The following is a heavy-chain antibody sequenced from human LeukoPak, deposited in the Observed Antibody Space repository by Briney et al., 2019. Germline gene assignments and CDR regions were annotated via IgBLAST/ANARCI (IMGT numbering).Heavy chain of an antibody. J-gene: IGHJ4*02. CDR1: GGSISSSSYY. CDR3: ARIRAARLIRRLAPVAIDY. Sequence: SETLSLTCTVSGGSISSSSYYWGWIRQPPGKGLEWIGSIYYSGSTYYNPSLKSRVTISVDTSKNQFSLKLSSVTAADTAVYYCARIRAARLIRRLAPVAIDYWGQGTLVTVSS. D-gene: IGHD6-6*01. CDR2: IYYSGST. V-gene: IGHV4-39*01.